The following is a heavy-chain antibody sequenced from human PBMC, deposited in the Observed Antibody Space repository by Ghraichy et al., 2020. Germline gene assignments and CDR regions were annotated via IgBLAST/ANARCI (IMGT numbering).Heavy chain of an antibody. Sequence: SQTLSLTCTVSGGSVSSGSYYGSWIRQPPGKGLEWIGYIYYSGSTNYSPSLKSRVTISLDTSKNQFSLKLSSVTAADTAVYYCAGYVLAVAGTRGFDIWGQGAMVTVSS. CDR3: AGYVLAVAGTRGFDI. CDR2: IYYSGST. V-gene: IGHV4-61*01. CDR1: GGSVSSGSYY. J-gene: IGHJ3*02. D-gene: IGHD6-19*01.